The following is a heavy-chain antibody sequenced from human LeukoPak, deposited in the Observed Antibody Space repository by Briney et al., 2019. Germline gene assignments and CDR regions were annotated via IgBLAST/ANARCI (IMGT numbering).Heavy chain of an antibody. D-gene: IGHD3-10*01. V-gene: IGHV4-39*01. CDR2: IYYSGST. CDR3: ARAKGGELSGAVDV. CDR1: GGSISSSSYY. Sequence: SETLSLTCTVSGGSISSSSYYWGWIRQPPGKGLEWIGSIYYSGSTYYNPSLKSRVTISVDTSKNQFSLKLSSVTAADTAVYYCARAKGGELSGAVDVWGKGTTVTVSS. J-gene: IGHJ6*04.